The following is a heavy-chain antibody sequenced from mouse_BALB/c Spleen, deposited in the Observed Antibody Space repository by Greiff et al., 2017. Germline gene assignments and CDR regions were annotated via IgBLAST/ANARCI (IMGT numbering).Heavy chain of an antibody. V-gene: IGHV1S137*01. CDR1: GYTFTDYA. CDR3: ARLGYGNPSYWYFDV. D-gene: IGHD2-1*01. CDR2: ISTYYGDA. Sequence: QVQLQQSGAELVRPGVSVKISCKGSGYTFTDYAMHWVKQSHAKSLEWIGVISTYYGDASYNQKFKGKATMTVDKSSSTAYMELARLTSEDSAIYYCARLGYGNPSYWYFDVWGAGTTVTVSS. J-gene: IGHJ1*01.